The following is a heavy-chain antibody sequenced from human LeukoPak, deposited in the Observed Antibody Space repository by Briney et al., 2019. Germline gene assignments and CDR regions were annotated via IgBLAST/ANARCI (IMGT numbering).Heavy chain of an antibody. CDR1: GFTSSSYW. Sequence: GGSLRLSCAASGFTSSSYWMSWVRQAPGKGLEWVANIKQDGSEKYYVDSVKGRFTISRDNAKNSLYLQMNSLRAEDTAVYYCAKDRPNYYGSNGHYYKLNGDCWGQGTLVTVSS. D-gene: IGHD3-22*01. CDR3: AKDRPNYYGSNGHYYKLNGDC. V-gene: IGHV3-7*03. J-gene: IGHJ4*02. CDR2: IKQDGSEK.